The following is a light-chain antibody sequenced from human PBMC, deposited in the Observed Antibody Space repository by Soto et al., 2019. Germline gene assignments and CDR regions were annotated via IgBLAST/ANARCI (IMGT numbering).Light chain of an antibody. V-gene: IGKV3-15*01. Sequence: EIVMTQSPATLSVSPGERATLSCRASQSVSSNLAWYQQKPGQAPRLLIHGASTRATGFPARFSGSGSGTDFTLTISSLQSEDFAIYYCQQYNNWPITFGQGTRLEMK. CDR3: QQYNNWPIT. CDR2: GAS. J-gene: IGKJ5*01. CDR1: QSVSSN.